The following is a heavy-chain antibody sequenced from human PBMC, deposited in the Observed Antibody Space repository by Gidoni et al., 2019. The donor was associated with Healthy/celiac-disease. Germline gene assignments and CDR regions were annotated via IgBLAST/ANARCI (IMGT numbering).Heavy chain of an antibody. D-gene: IGHD3-22*01. Sequence: QVQLVESGGGVVQPGRSLRLSCAASGFTFSSDGMHWVRQAPGKGLEWVAVIWYDGSKKYYADSVKGRFTISRDNSKNTLYLQMNSLRAEDTAVYYCASSADYYDSSGYYYGAFDIWGQGTMVTVSS. CDR2: IWYDGSKK. V-gene: IGHV3-33*01. CDR3: ASSADYYDSSGYYYGAFDI. J-gene: IGHJ3*02. CDR1: GFTFSSDG.